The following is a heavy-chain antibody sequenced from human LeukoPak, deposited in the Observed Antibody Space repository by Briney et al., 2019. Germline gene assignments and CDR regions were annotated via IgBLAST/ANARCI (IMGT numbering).Heavy chain of an antibody. J-gene: IGHJ6*02. CDR3: ARDQASREVAAAGNYYYGMDV. V-gene: IGHV4-30-4*01. D-gene: IGHD6-13*01. CDR2: IYYSGST. Sequence: SETLSLTCTVSGGSISSGDYYWSWIRQPPGKGLEWIGYIYYSGSTYYNPSLKSRVTISVDTSKNQFSLKLSSVTAADTAVYYCARDQASREVAAAGNYYYGMDVWGQGTTVTAPS. CDR1: GGSISSGDYY.